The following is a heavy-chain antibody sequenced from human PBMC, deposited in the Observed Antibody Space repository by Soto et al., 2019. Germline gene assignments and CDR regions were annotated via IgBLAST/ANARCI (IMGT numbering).Heavy chain of an antibody. CDR3: AGSVFP. CDR1: GGSISSGGYY. CDR2: IYCSGST. J-gene: IGHJ5*02. V-gene: IGHV4-31*03. Sequence: QVQLQESGPGLVKPSQTLSLTCTVSGGSISSGGYYWTWIRQHPGKGLEWIGYIYCSGSTYYNPSLMSRVTTSVDTSKNRFSLRLSSMIVADTAVYYCAGSVFPWGQGTLLTVSS.